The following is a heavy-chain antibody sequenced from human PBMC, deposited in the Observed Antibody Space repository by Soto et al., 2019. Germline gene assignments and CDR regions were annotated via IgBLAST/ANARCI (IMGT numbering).Heavy chain of an antibody. CDR3: ARDYIQLERTDAFDI. D-gene: IGHD1-1*01. CDR2: IYYSGST. Sequence: PLSLTCVFSGGCLCTYHYNWIRQPPGKGLEWIGYIYYSGSTYYNPSLKSRVTISVDTSKNQFSLKLSSVTAADTAVYYCARDYIQLERTDAFDIWGQGTMVTVSS. V-gene: IGHV4-30-4*01. J-gene: IGHJ3*02. CDR1: GGCLCTYHYN.